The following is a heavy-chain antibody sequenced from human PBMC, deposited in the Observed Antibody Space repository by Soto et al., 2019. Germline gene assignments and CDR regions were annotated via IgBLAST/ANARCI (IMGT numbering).Heavy chain of an antibody. CDR3: AHAYGGRSLY. D-gene: IGHD1-26*01. CDR2: IYWDDSK. V-gene: IGHV2-5*02. CDR1: GFSLTTDRVG. J-gene: IGHJ4*02. Sequence: QITLKESGPTLVKPTQTLTLTCTFSGFSLTTDRVGVGWIRQPPGEALEWLAVIYWDDSKPYRPSLESRLTITNDTSKNQVALTMTNMDSLDTATYYCAHAYGGRSLYWGQGTLVTVSS.